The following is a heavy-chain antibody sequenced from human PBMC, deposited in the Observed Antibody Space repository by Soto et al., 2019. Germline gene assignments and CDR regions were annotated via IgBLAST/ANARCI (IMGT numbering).Heavy chain of an antibody. CDR3: ARYDGYYYYYGMDV. Sequence: QVQLQESGPGLVKPSQTLSLTCTVSGGSISSGDYTWSWIRQPPGKALEWIGYIYYSGSNYYNPSLKSRVTISVDTSKNQCSLKLSSVTAADTAVYYCARYDGYYYYYGMDVWGQGTTVTVSS. V-gene: IGHV4-30-4*01. CDR1: GGSISSGDYT. J-gene: IGHJ6*02. D-gene: IGHD1-1*01. CDR2: IYYSGSN.